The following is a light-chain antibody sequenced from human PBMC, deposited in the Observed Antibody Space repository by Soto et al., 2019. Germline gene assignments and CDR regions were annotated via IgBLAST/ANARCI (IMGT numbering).Light chain of an antibody. J-gene: IGLJ1*01. CDR3: GTWDFGLNAYV. CDR1: NSNIGSDY. Sequence: QSVLTQPPSVSAAPGQKVTISCSGTNSNIGSDYVSWYQQVPGTAPKLLIYDNNKRQPEIPDRFSGYKSGTSATLGITGLQTGDEVDYYCGTWDFGLNAYVFGTGTKVTVL. CDR2: DNN. V-gene: IGLV1-51*01.